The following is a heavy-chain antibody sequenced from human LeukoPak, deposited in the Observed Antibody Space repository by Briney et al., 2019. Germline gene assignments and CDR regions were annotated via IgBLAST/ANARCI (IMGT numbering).Heavy chain of an antibody. J-gene: IGHJ3*02. CDR1: GFTFSSYA. CDR2: ISSSSSYI. Sequence: GGSLRLSCAASGFTFSSYAMNWVRQAPGKGLEWVSSISSSSSYIYYADSVKGRFTISRDNAKNSLYLQMNSLRAEDTAVYYCARVCGSGSHAAFDIWGQGTMVTVSS. V-gene: IGHV3-21*01. CDR3: ARVCGSGSHAAFDI. D-gene: IGHD3-10*01.